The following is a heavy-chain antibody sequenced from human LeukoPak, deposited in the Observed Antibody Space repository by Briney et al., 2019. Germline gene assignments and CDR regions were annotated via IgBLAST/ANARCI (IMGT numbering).Heavy chain of an antibody. CDR3: ALWGSSWHGVGRSYYYYGMDV. V-gene: IGHV1-69*04. CDR2: IIPILGIA. Sequence: ASVEVSCKASGGTFSSYAISWVRRAPGQGLEWMGRIIPILGIANYAQKFQGRVTMTRNTSISTAYMELSSLRSEDTAVYYCALWGSSWHGVGRSYYYYGMDVWGQGTTVTVSS. J-gene: IGHJ6*02. D-gene: IGHD6-13*01. CDR1: GGTFSSYA.